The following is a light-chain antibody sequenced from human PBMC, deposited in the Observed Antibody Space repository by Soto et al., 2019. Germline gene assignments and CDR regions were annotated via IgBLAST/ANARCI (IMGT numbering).Light chain of an antibody. Sequence: EIVMTQSPATLSVPPGERATLSCRASQSISSNLAWYQHKPGQAPRLLIYGASTRATGIPARFSGSGSGTEFTLTISSLQSEDFAVYYCQQYNIWPRTFGQGTKVDIK. CDR1: QSISSN. J-gene: IGKJ1*01. CDR2: GAS. CDR3: QQYNIWPRT. V-gene: IGKV3-15*01.